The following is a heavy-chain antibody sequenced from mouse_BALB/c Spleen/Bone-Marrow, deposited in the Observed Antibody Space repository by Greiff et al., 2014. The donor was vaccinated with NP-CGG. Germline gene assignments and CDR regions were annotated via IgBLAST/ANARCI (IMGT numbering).Heavy chain of an antibody. D-gene: IGHD2-3*01. Sequence: EVMLVESGGGLVQPGGSLRLSCATSGVTFTDYYMSWVRQPPGKALEWLGFIRTKANGHTTEYSASVKGRFTISRDNSQSILYLQMNTLRAEDSATYYCARDINDGYYWYFDVWGAGTTVTVSS. CDR3: ARDINDGYYWYFDV. CDR1: GVTFTDYY. J-gene: IGHJ1*01. V-gene: IGHV7-3*02. CDR2: IRTKANGHTT.